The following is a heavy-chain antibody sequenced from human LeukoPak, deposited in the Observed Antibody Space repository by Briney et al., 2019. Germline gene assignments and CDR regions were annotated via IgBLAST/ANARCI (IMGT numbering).Heavy chain of an antibody. CDR3: ARDLVADYYYYGMDG. Sequence: GASVKVSFKASGYTFTGYYMHWVRQAPGQGLEWMGWINPNSGGTNYAQKFQGRVTMTRDTSISTAYMELSRLRSDDTAVYYCARDLVADYYYYGMDGWGQGTTVTVSS. V-gene: IGHV1-2*02. J-gene: IGHJ6*02. D-gene: IGHD2-15*01. CDR1: GYTFTGYY. CDR2: INPNSGGT.